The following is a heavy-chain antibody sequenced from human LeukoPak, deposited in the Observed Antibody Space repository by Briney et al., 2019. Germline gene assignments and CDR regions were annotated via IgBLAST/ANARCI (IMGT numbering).Heavy chain of an antibody. V-gene: IGHV1-18*01. J-gene: IGHJ3*02. CDR3: ATPGIVGATNDAFDI. D-gene: IGHD1-26*01. CDR2: ISGHNGNT. Sequence: ASVKVSCKASGYSFSNYGISWVRQAPGHGLEWLGWISGHNGNTNYAQKLQDRVTMTTDTSTSTAYMELRSLRSDDTAVYYCATPGIVGATNDAFDIWGQGTMVTVSS. CDR1: GYSFSNYG.